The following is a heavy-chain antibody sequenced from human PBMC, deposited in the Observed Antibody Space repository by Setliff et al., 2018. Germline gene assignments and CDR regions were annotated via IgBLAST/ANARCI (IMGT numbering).Heavy chain of an antibody. CDR2: ISYGGST. CDR3: ASHPRVTIFGVVAFDY. J-gene: IGHJ4*02. CDR1: GGSINSRSYY. D-gene: IGHD3-3*01. Sequence: LSLTCNVSGGSINSRSYYWGWIRQPPGKGLEWIAMISYGGSTYYNPSLKSRVTISVDTSQNQFSLKLSSVTAADTAAYYCASHPRVTIFGVVAFDYWGQGILVTVSS. V-gene: IGHV4-39*01.